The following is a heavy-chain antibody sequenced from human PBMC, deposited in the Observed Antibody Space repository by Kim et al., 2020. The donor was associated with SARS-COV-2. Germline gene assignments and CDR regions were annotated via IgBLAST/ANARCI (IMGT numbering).Heavy chain of an antibody. Sequence: GGSLRLSCAASGFTFDDYAMHWVRQAPGKGLEWVSGISWNSGSIGYADSVKGRFTISRDNAKNSLYLQMNSLRAEDTALYYCAKAPHGDEYYFDYWGQGTLVTVSS. V-gene: IGHV3-9*01. J-gene: IGHJ4*02. CDR2: ISWNSGSI. CDR3: AKAPHGDEYYFDY. D-gene: IGHD4-17*01. CDR1: GFTFDDYA.